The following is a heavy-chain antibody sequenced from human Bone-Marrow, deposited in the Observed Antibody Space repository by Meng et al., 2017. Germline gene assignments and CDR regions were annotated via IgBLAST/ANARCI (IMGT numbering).Heavy chain of an antibody. V-gene: IGHV3-7*01. CDR2: IKEDGSEK. J-gene: IGHJ4*02. Sequence: ETLSLTCAVSGFTFSGYWMSWVRQAPGKGLEWVANIKEDGSEKYYVDSVKGRFAISRDNAKNSLYLQMNSMRAEDTAVYYCAINEHWGQGTLVTGSS. CDR3: AINEH. CDR1: GFTFSGYW.